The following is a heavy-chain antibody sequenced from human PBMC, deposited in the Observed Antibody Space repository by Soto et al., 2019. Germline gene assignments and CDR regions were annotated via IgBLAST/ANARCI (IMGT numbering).Heavy chain of an antibody. CDR3: ARDQGMAQFDY. CDR2: INAYNGNT. CDR1: GYTFTSYG. Sequence: QVQLVQSGAEVKKPGASVKVSCKASGYTFTSYGISWVRQAPGQGLEWMGWINAYNGNTKYAQKLQGRVTMTTDTTKSTAYMELRSLRSDGTAVYFCARDQGMAQFDYWGQGTLVTVSS. V-gene: IGHV1-18*01. J-gene: IGHJ4*02.